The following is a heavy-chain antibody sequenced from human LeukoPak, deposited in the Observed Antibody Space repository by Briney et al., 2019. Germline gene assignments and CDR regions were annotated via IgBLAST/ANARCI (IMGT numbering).Heavy chain of an antibody. CDR3: VREGSIVGATGAFDI. J-gene: IGHJ3*02. V-gene: IGHV3-23*01. D-gene: IGHD1-26*01. Sequence: GGSLRLSCAASGFTFSTYAMSWVRQAPGKGLEGVSAIGGSGGSTYYADSVKGRFTISRDNSKNTLYLQMNSLRAEDTAVYYCVREGSIVGATGAFDIWGQGTMVTVSS. CDR1: GFTFSTYA. CDR2: IGGSGGST.